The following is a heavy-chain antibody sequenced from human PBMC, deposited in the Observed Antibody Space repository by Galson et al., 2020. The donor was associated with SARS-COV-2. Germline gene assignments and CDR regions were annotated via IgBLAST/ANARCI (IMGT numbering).Heavy chain of an antibody. Sequence: SETLSLTCAVSGTSISSGSYSWNWIRQPPGKGLEWIAYIPHSGGTYYNPSLKSRVTISGDSSKNQFSLRLSSVTAADTAVYYCARLHYGEYAPEAFDIWGPGTRVTVAS. J-gene: IGHJ3*02. CDR1: GTSISSGSYS. CDR2: IPHSGGT. V-gene: IGHV4-30-2*01. CDR3: ARLHYGEYAPEAFDI. D-gene: IGHD4-17*01.